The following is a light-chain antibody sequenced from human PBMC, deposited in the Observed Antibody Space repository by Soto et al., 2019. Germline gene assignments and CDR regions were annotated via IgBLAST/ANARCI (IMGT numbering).Light chain of an antibody. CDR3: QQRKCYPIT. Sequence: DIPLTQSPSFLSASVGDRVTITCRASQDINTYLAWYQQKPGKAPKLLIFAASTLQNGVPSRFSGSGSGTEFTVTITSLQPEDVATYYCQQRKCYPITVGQGTRLEIK. CDR1: QDINTY. J-gene: IGKJ5*01. CDR2: AAS. V-gene: IGKV1-9*01.